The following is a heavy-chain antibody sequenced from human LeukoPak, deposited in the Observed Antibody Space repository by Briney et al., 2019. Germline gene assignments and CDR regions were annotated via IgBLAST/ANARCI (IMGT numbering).Heavy chain of an antibody. J-gene: IGHJ4*02. CDR2: IIPILGLA. V-gene: IGHV1-69*04. Sequence: SVKVSCKASGGTFSSYAISWVRLAPGQGLEWMGRIIPILGLANYSQKFQDRVTITADKSTTTAYMEMSSLRSEDTAVYYCARGVVVTAHLDYWGQGTLVTVSS. CDR3: ARGVVVTAHLDY. CDR1: GGTFSSYA. D-gene: IGHD2-21*02.